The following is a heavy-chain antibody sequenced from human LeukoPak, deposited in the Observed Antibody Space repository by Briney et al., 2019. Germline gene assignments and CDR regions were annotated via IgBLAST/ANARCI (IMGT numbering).Heavy chain of an antibody. CDR1: GGSISSYY. J-gene: IGHJ1*01. CDR3: ARDESSGWYRGYFHH. Sequence: SETLSLTCTVSGGSISSYYWSWIRQPPGKGLEWIGYIYYSGSTNYNPSLKSRVTISVDTSKSQFSLKLSSVTAADTAVYYCARDESSGWYRGYFHHWGQGTLVTVSS. CDR2: IYYSGST. V-gene: IGHV4-59*01. D-gene: IGHD6-19*01.